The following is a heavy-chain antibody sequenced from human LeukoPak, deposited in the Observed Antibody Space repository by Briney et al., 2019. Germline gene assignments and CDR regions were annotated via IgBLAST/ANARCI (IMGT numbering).Heavy chain of an antibody. J-gene: IGHJ4*02. CDR1: GFIVSHNY. V-gene: IGHV3-53*01. CDR3: ARRKFYGSGSNSLDY. Sequence: GGSLRLSCAASGFIVSHNYMTWVRQAPGKGLEWISVIYIDGTTYYADSVKGRFTISRDQANNTLYLQMNTLKASDTAMYYCARRKFYGSGSNSLDYWGQGTLVTVSS. CDR2: IYIDGTT. D-gene: IGHD3-10*01.